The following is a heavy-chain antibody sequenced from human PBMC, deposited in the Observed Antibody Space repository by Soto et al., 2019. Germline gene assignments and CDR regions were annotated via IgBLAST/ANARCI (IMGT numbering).Heavy chain of an antibody. V-gene: IGHV1-8*01. CDR1: GYTFTTYD. Sequence: QVQLVQSGAEVTKPGASVKVSCRASGYTFTTYDINWVRQATGRGLEWMGWMSPNSGATGYAQKFQGRVTMTRDTSISTAYMELSNLRSEDTAIYYCARGVDAGVDVWGQGTTVTVSS. CDR3: ARGVDAGVDV. D-gene: IGHD1-1*01. J-gene: IGHJ6*02. CDR2: MSPNSGAT.